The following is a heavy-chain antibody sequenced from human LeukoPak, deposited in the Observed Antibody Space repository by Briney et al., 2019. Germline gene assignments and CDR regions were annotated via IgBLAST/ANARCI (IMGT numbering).Heavy chain of an antibody. CDR2: INPSGGST. J-gene: IGHJ4*02. CDR3: ASRRITGLTTHPVDF. Sequence: ASVKVSCKASGYTFTRYYMYWVRQAPGQGLEWMGIINPSGGSTNYAQKFQGRVTMTRDTSTNTVYMELSGLRSEDTAVYFCASRRITGLTTHPVDFWGQGTLISVSS. V-gene: IGHV1-46*01. CDR1: GYTFTRYY. D-gene: IGHD1-20*01.